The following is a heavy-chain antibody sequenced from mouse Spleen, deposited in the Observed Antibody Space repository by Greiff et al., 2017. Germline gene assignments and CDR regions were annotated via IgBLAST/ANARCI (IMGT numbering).Heavy chain of an antibody. CDR3: ARRGNYVLFAY. CDR1: GYTFTDYN. D-gene: IGHD2-1*01. CDR2: INPNNGGT. V-gene: IGHV1-18*01. Sequence: EVQLQQSGPELVKPGASVKIPCKASGYTFTDYNMDWVKRSHGKSLEWIGDINPNNGGTIYNQKFKGKATLTVDKSSSTAYMELRSLTSEDTAVYYCARRGNYVLFAYWGQGTLVTVSA. J-gene: IGHJ3*01.